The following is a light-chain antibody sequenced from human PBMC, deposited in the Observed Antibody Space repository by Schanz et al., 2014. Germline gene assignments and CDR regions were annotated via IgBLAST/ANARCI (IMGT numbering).Light chain of an antibody. CDR2: KAS. CDR1: QSISSW. J-gene: IGKJ2*01. V-gene: IGKV1-5*03. CDR3: QQYKSYPYT. Sequence: DIQMTQSPSTLSASVGARVTITCRASQSISSWLAWYQQKPGKAPKLLISKASSLESGVPSSFSGSGSGTEFTLTISSLQPDDFATYHCQQYKSYPYTFGQGTKLEIK.